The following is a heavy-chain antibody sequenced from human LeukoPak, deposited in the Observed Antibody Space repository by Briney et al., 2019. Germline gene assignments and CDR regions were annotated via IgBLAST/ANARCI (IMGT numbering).Heavy chain of an antibody. CDR2: ISAFNVNT. Sequence: ASVKVSCKASGYTFTSYGISWVRQAPGQGLEWMGWISAFNVNTNYAQKLQGRVTMTTDTSTSTAYMELRGLRSDDTAVYYCARERYNWNDVGAFDIWGQGTMVSVSA. CDR1: GYTFTSYG. J-gene: IGHJ3*02. V-gene: IGHV1-18*01. D-gene: IGHD1-1*01. CDR3: ARERYNWNDVGAFDI.